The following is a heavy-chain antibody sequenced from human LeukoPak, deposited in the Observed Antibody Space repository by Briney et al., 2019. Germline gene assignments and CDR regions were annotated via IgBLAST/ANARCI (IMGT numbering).Heavy chain of an antibody. CDR3: ARGPRGWFDY. D-gene: IGHD2-15*01. V-gene: IGHV3-23*01. CDR2: ISGSGGST. J-gene: IGHJ4*02. CDR1: GFTFSSYA. Sequence: GGSLRLSCAASGFTFSSYAMSWVRQAPGKGLEWVSAISGSGGSTYYADSVKGRFTISRDNAKNTLYLQMNSLRAEDTAVYYCARGPRGWFDYWGQGTLVTVSS.